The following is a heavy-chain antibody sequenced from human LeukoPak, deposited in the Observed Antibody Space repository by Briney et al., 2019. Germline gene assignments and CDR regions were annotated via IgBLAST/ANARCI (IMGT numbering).Heavy chain of an antibody. D-gene: IGHD3-10*01. CDR3: ARESGSGSQIDY. Sequence: GGSLRLSCAASGFTFISYWMHWVRQAPGKGLVWVSRINSDGSSTSYADSVKGRFTISRDNAKSTLYLQMNSLRAEDTAVYYCARESGSGSQIDYWGQGTLVTVSS. CDR2: INSDGSST. V-gene: IGHV3-74*01. J-gene: IGHJ4*02. CDR1: GFTFISYW.